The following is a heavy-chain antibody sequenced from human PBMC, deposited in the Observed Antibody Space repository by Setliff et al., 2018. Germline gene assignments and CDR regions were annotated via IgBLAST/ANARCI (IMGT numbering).Heavy chain of an antibody. J-gene: IGHJ4*02. V-gene: IGHV3-7*01. D-gene: IGHD3-10*02. CDR2: INPEGSAR. Sequence: GGSLRLSCVAPGFSFRNCWVSWVRQAPGKGLEWVASINPEGSARYYVDSVKGRFTISRDNAKNSMSLQMSSLRSEDTALYYCLGAGTCSYWGQGTLVTVSS. CDR1: GFSFRNCW. CDR3: LGAGTCSY.